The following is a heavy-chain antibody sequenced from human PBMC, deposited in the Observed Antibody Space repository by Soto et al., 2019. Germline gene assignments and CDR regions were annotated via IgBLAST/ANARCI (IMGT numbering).Heavy chain of an antibody. CDR1: GFTFNTHG. Sequence: GGSLRLSCAASGFTFNTHGMHWVRQAPGKGLEWVAVIWYDGSQRYYADFVRGRFTISRDNSQNTLYLQMTSLRAEDTAVHYCARIDDYGDYVTDYWGQGALVTVSS. J-gene: IGHJ4*02. CDR2: IWYDGSQR. V-gene: IGHV3-33*01. CDR3: ARIDDYGDYVTDY. D-gene: IGHD4-17*01.